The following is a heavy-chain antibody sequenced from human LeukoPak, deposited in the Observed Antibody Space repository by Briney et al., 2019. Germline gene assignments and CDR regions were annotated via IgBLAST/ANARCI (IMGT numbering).Heavy chain of an antibody. CDR1: GGSISSSNW. CDR2: IFHSGST. D-gene: IGHD3-22*01. V-gene: IGHV4-4*02. CDR3: ASGDGSGYYFHY. J-gene: IGHJ4*02. Sequence: SETLSLTCAVSGGSISSSNWWSWVRQPPGKGLEWIGEIFHSGSTNYNPSLKTRVIISVDNSKNQFSLKLTSVTAADTAVYYCASGDGSGYYFHYWGQGTLVTVSP.